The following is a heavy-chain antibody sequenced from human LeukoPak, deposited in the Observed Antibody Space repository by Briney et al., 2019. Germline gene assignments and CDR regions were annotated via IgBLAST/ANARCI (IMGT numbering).Heavy chain of an antibody. CDR1: GGSFSGYY. J-gene: IGHJ4*02. Sequence: SETLSLTCAVYGGSFSGYYWSWIRQPPGKGLEWIGEINHSGSTNYNPSLKSRVTISVDMSKNQFSLKLSSVTAADTAVYYCARVGSIAVARWGQGTLVTVSS. CDR3: ARVGSIAVAR. D-gene: IGHD6-19*01. CDR2: INHSGST. V-gene: IGHV4-34*01.